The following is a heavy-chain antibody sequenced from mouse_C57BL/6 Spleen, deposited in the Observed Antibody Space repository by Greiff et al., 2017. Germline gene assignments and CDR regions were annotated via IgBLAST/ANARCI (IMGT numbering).Heavy chain of an antibody. CDR3: APHDGYYVYFEV. CDR1: GFSLTSYG. J-gene: IGHJ1*03. CDR2: IWRGGST. V-gene: IGHV2-5*01. Sequence: VQVVESGPGLVQPSQSLSITCTVSGFSLTSYGVHWVRQSPGKGLEWLGVIWRGGSTDYNAAFMSRLSIPKDNSKSQVFFKMNSLQADDTAIYYCAPHDGYYVYFEVWGTGTTVTVSS. D-gene: IGHD2-3*01.